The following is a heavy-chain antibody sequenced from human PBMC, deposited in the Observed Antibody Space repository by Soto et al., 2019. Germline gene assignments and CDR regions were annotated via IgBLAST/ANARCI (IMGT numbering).Heavy chain of an antibody. Sequence: ASVKVSCKASGYTFTSYGISWVRQAPGQGLEWMGWISAYNGNTNYAQKLQGRVTMTTDTSTSTAYMELRSLRSDDTAVYYCARVYPYYRPGSYYDWFDPWCQGTLVTVTS. V-gene: IGHV1-18*01. J-gene: IGHJ5*02. CDR1: GYTFTSYG. D-gene: IGHD3-10*01. CDR2: ISAYNGNT. CDR3: ARVYPYYRPGSYYDWFDP.